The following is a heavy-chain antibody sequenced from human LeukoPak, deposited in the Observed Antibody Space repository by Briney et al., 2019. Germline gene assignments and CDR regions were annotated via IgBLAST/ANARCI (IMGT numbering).Heavy chain of an antibody. CDR2: IYYSGST. D-gene: IGHD3-22*01. V-gene: IGHV4-59*08. J-gene: IGHJ3*02. Sequence: SETLSLTCAVSGASISTYYWSWIRQPPGKGLEWIGYIYYSGSTNYNPSLKSRVTISVDTSKNQFSLKLSSVTAADTAVYYCARRLYYYDSSGLVVGAFDIWGQGTMVTVSS. CDR1: GASISTYY. CDR3: ARRLYYYDSSGLVVGAFDI.